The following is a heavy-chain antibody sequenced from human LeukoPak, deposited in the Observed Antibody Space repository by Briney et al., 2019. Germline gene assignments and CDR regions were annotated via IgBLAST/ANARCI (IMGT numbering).Heavy chain of an antibody. CDR3: ARTTEGGYTYDYFYYYYMDV. CDR2: IYYSGST. J-gene: IGHJ6*03. Sequence: HSETLSLTCTVSGGSSNSYYRSWIRQPPGKGLEWIGYIYYSGSTNYNPSLKSRVTISVDTSKNQSSLKLSSLTAADTAVYYCARTTEGGYTYDYFYYYYMDVWGKGTTVTISS. V-gene: IGHV4-59*01. CDR1: GGSSNSYY. D-gene: IGHD5-18*01.